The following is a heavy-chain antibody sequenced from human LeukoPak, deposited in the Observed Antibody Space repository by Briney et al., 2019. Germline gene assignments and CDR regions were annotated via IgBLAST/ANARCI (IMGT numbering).Heavy chain of an antibody. CDR1: GFTFSSYG. V-gene: IGHV3-30*18. CDR3: AKDQAYYDFWSGYLY. Sequence: GRSLRLSCAASGFTFSSYGMHWVRQAPGKGLEWVAVISYDGSNKYYADSVKGRFTISRDNSKNTLYLQMNSLRAEDTAVYYCAKDQAYYDFWSGYLYWGQGTLVTVSS. D-gene: IGHD3-3*01. J-gene: IGHJ4*02. CDR2: ISYDGSNK.